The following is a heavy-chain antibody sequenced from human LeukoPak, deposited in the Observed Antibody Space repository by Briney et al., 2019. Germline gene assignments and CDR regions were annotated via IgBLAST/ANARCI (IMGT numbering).Heavy chain of an antibody. CDR1: GYTFTGYY. D-gene: IGHD3-16*02. V-gene: IGHV1-46*01. CDR3: ARGLRVGNVFVIGY. CDR2: INPSGGST. Sequence: ASVTVSCKASGYTFTGYYMHWVRQAPGQGLEWLGIINPSGGSTSYAQKFQGRVTMTRDMSTSTVYMELSSLRSEDTAVYYCARGLRVGNVFVIGYWGQGTLVTVSS. J-gene: IGHJ4*02.